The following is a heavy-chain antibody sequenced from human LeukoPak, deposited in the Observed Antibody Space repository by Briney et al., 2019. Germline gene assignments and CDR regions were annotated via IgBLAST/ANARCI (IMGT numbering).Heavy chain of an antibody. Sequence: GGSLRLSCAASGFTFSSYAMSWVRQAPGKGLEWVSAISGSGGSTYYADSVKGRFTISRDNAKNSLYLQMNSLRAEDTAVYYCARDQYYYDSSGYYRALVYWGQGTLVTVSS. V-gene: IGHV3-23*01. CDR3: ARDQYYYDSSGYYRALVY. CDR2: ISGSGGST. CDR1: GFTFSSYA. D-gene: IGHD3-22*01. J-gene: IGHJ4*02.